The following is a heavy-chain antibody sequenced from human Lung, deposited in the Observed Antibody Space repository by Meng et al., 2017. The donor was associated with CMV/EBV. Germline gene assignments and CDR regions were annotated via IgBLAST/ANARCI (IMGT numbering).Heavy chain of an antibody. Sequence: GGSLRLSCKASGYRITTYWIGWVRQMPGKGLEWMGIIYPYDSDTRYSPSFQGQVTISADKSISTAYLQWSSLKASDTAMYFCARSFSSRMFFDFWGQGTPVTVSS. CDR3: ARSFSSRMFFDF. J-gene: IGHJ4*02. D-gene: IGHD6-13*01. CDR1: GYRITTYW. CDR2: IYPYDSDT. V-gene: IGHV5-51*01.